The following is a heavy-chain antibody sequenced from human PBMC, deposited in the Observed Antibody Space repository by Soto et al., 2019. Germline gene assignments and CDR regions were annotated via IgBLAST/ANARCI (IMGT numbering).Heavy chain of an antibody. CDR1: GYTFTTFW. CDR3: ARLSHGYSDYAGAFDI. J-gene: IGHJ3*02. V-gene: IGHV5-51*01. Sequence: PGEYLKISCKGSGYTFTTFWIGWVSQLPGKGLEWMGIIYPGNSDTRYSPSFRGQVTISADKSITTVSLQWSSLKASNTAMYVCARLSHGYSDYAGAFDIWGQGTRGAVS. D-gene: IGHD5-12*01. CDR2: IYPGNSDT.